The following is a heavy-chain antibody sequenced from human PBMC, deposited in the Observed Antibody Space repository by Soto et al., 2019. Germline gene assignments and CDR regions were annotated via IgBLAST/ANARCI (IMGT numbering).Heavy chain of an antibody. D-gene: IGHD6-13*01. V-gene: IGHV4-59*01. Sequence: PSETLSLTCTVSGGSISSYYWSWIRQPPGKGLEWIGYIYYSGSTNYNPSLKSRVTISVDTSKNQFSLKLSSVTAADTAVYYCTKDRRQQLVVGNWFDPWGQGTLVTVS. CDR2: IYYSGST. CDR3: TKDRRQQLVVGNWFDP. CDR1: GGSISSYY. J-gene: IGHJ5*02.